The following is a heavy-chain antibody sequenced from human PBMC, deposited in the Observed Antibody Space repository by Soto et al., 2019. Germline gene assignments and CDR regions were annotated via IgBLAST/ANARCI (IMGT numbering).Heavy chain of an antibody. D-gene: IGHD6-6*01. CDR3: ARGMNAYSSSYYYYMDV. Sequence: GGSLRLSCAASGFTFSSYSMNWVRQAPGKGLEWVSSISSSSSYIYYADSVKGRFTISRDNAKNSLYLQMNSLRAEDTAVYYCARGMNAYSSSYYYYMDVWGKGTTVTVSS. V-gene: IGHV3-21*01. CDR2: ISSSSSYI. CDR1: GFTFSSYS. J-gene: IGHJ6*03.